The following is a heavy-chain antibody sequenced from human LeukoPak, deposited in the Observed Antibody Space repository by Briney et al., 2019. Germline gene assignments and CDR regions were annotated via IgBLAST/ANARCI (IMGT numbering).Heavy chain of an antibody. D-gene: IGHD2-15*01. Sequence: PGGSLRLSCAASGFTFSSYWMHWVRQAPGKGLVWVSRINSDGSSTSYADSVKGRFTISRDNAKNTLYLQMNSLRAEDTAVYYCARVEYCSGGSCVPFDYWGQGTLVTVSS. CDR1: GFTFSSYW. CDR3: ARVEYCSGGSCVPFDY. CDR2: INSDGSST. V-gene: IGHV3-74*01. J-gene: IGHJ4*02.